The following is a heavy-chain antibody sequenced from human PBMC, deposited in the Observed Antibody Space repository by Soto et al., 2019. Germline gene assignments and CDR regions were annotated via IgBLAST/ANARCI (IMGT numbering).Heavy chain of an antibody. CDR1: GFTFTSYA. Sequence: EVQMLESGGGLVQPGGSLRLSCAASGFTFTSYAMSWVRQAPGRGLEWVSLISSSGGSSNYADSVKGRFTISRDNSNNTLYLQMNSLRPEDTAVYYCAKDLPPYYYDSSGYLDYWGQGTLVTVAS. V-gene: IGHV3-23*01. J-gene: IGHJ4*02. CDR3: AKDLPPYYYDSSGYLDY. D-gene: IGHD3-22*01. CDR2: ISSSGGSS.